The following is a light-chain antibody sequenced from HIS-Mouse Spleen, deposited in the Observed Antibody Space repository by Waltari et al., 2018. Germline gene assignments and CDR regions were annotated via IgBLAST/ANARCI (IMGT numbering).Light chain of an antibody. CDR2: DDS. J-gene: IGLJ2*01. V-gene: IGLV3-21*03. CDR1: NIGSKS. Sequence: SYVLTQPPSVSVAPGKTARITCGGNNIGSKSVHWYQQKPGQAPVLVVYDDSDRPSGIPERCAGANPGNTATLTISRVEAGDEADYYCQVWDSSSDHVVFGGGTKLTVL. CDR3: QVWDSSSDHVV.